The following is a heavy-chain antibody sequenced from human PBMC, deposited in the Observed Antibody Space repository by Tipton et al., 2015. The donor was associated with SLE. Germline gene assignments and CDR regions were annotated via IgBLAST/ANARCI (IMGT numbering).Heavy chain of an antibody. V-gene: IGHV4-38-2*01. CDR2: INDSGNT. D-gene: IGHD3-22*01. Sequence: TLSLTCDVSGYSISSGYYWAWIRQPPGSGLEWIGSINDSGNTYYSPSLKSRVPISADTSKNQFSLKLTSVPAADTAVYYCARQPLYYDSRGSSPAYFQSWGQGTPVTVSS. CDR1: GYSISSGYY. J-gene: IGHJ1*01. CDR3: ARQPLYYDSRGSSPAYFQS.